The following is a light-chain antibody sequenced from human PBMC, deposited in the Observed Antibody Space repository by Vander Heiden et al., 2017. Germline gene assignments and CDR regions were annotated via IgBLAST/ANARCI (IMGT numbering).Light chain of an antibody. V-gene: IGKV3-20*01. J-gene: IGKJ2*01. CDR2: GVS. CDR1: PSASDNQ. CDR3: HHYGASPYT. Sequence: EMLLTQSPGTLSLSQGERASLSCRASPSASDNQLAWYQRKPGQAPRLLMYGVSNMATGIPDRFSGSGSGTDFTLIISRLQPEDFAVYFCHHYGASPYTFGQGTKLEIK.